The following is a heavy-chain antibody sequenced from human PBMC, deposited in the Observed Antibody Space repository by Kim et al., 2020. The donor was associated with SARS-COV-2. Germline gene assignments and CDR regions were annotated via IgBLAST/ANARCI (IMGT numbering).Heavy chain of an antibody. CDR3: AGGYSSSWSGGRFFGL. D-gene: IGHD6-13*01. J-gene: IGHJ2*01. CDR2: FYHSGGS. CDR1: GASISSYY. Sequence: SETLSLTCTVSGASISSYYWSWIRQPPGKGLEWIAYFYHSGGSNYNPSLKSRVTMSIDTTKNQLSLKLSSVTAADTAIYFCAGGYSSSWSGGRFFGLWGRGTLVTVSS. V-gene: IGHV4-59*01.